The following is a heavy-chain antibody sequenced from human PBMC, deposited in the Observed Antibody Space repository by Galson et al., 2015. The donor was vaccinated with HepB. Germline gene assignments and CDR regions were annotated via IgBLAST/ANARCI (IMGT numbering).Heavy chain of an antibody. Sequence: QSGAEVKKPGESLKISCKGSGYSFTSYWIGWVRQMPGKGLEWMGIIYPGDSDTRYSPSFQGQVTISADKSISTAYLQWSSLKASDTAMYYCARKGSYYYDSSGYYSSGAFDIWGQGTMVTVSS. D-gene: IGHD3-22*01. CDR1: GYSFTSYW. V-gene: IGHV5-51*01. CDR3: ARKGSYYYDSSGYYSSGAFDI. CDR2: IYPGDSDT. J-gene: IGHJ3*02.